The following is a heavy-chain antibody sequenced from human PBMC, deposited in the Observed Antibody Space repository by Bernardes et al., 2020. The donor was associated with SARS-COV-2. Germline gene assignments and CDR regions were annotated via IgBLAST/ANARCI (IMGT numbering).Heavy chain of an antibody. V-gene: IGHV2-5*02. CDR1: GFSLSTSGVG. J-gene: IGHJ4*02. CDR2: IYWDDDK. D-gene: IGHD5-18*01. CDR3: ARMVTAMVIDY. Sequence: SFPTLVKPTQTLTLTCTFSGFSLSTSGVGVGWIRQPPGKALEWLALIYWDDDKRYSPSLKSRLTITKDTSKNQVVLTMTNMDPVDTATYYCARMVTAMVIDYWGQGTLVTVSS.